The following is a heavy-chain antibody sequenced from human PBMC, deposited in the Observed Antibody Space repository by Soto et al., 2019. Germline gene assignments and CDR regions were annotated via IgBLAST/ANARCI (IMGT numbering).Heavy chain of an antibody. D-gene: IGHD3-22*01. V-gene: IGHV4-39*01. Sequence: SETLSLTCTVSGGSISSSSYYWGWIRQPPGKGLEWIGSIYYSGSTYYNPSLKSRVTISVDTSKNQFSLKLSSVTAADTAVYYCARHLKLYYDSSGYYYFDYWGQGTLVTVSS. CDR1: GGSISSSSYY. J-gene: IGHJ4*02. CDR3: ARHLKLYYDSSGYYYFDY. CDR2: IYYSGST.